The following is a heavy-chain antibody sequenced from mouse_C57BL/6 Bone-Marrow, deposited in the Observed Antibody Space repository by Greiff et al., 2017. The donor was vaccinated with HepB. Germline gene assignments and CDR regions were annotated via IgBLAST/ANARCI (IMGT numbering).Heavy chain of an antibody. J-gene: IGHJ3*01. D-gene: IGHD2-1*01. V-gene: IGHV1-69*01. CDR1: GYTFTSYW. CDR3: ALYGNPFAY. Sequence: QVRLQQPGAELVMPGASVKLSCKASGYTFTSYWMHWVKQRPGQGLEWIGEIDPSDSYTNYNQKFKGKSTLTVDKSSSTAYMQLSSLTSEDSAVYYCALYGNPFAYWGQGTLVTVSA. CDR2: IDPSDSYT.